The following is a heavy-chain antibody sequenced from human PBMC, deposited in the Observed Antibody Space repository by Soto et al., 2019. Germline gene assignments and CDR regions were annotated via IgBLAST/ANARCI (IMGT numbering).Heavy chain of an antibody. V-gene: IGHV4-39*01. CDR1: GGSISRSSYY. CDR2: IYYSGST. D-gene: IGHD4-17*01. CDR3: ASHDYGGFGL. Sequence: QLQLQESGPGLVKPSETLSLTCTVSGGSISRSSYYWGWIRQPPGKGLEWIGSIYYSGSTYYNPSRKSRVTISVDTSKNQFSLKLSSVTAADTAVYYCASHDYGGFGLWGQGTLVTVSS. J-gene: IGHJ4*02.